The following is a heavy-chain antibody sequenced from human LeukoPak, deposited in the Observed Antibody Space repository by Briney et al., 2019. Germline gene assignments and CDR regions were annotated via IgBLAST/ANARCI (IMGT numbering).Heavy chain of an antibody. J-gene: IGHJ4*02. D-gene: IGHD2-15*01. Sequence: SETLSLTCTVSGASFSSTSYFRGWIRQPPGRGLEYLGNIYYSGNTYNNPSLKSRVTLSADTSKNQYSLKVTSVTAADTAVYYCARFPRSLGYFDYWGQGILVTVSP. CDR3: ARFPRSLGYFDY. CDR2: IYYSGNT. V-gene: IGHV4-39*01. CDR1: GASFSSTSYF.